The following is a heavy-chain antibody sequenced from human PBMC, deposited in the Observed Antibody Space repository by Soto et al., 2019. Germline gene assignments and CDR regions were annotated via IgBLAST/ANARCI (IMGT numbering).Heavy chain of an antibody. D-gene: IGHD1-1*01. V-gene: IGHV3-11*01. CDR1: GFTFGDYY. CDR3: VPGSSGTRGEDS. J-gene: IGHJ4*02. CDR2: ISSTGTTI. Sequence: GGSLRLSCETSGFTFGDYYMSWIRQAPGRGLEWVSLISSTGTTIYYADSVKGHFTISRDNVRNTLYLQMNNLRAEDTAVYYCVPGSSGTRGEDSWGPGALVTVSS.